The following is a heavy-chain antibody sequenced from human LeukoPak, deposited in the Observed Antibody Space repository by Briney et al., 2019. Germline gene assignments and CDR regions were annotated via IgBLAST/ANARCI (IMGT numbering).Heavy chain of an antibody. J-gene: IGHJ4*02. Sequence: ETLSLTCAVSGGSFTNYYWSWVRQAPGKGLEWVSIIYSGGSTYYADSAKGRFTISRDNSKNTLYLQMNSLRAEDTAVYYCARDLRGYYDSSGYSDYWGQGTLVTVSS. CDR2: IYSGGST. D-gene: IGHD3-22*01. CDR1: GGSFTNYY. CDR3: ARDLRGYYDSSGYSDY. V-gene: IGHV3-66*01.